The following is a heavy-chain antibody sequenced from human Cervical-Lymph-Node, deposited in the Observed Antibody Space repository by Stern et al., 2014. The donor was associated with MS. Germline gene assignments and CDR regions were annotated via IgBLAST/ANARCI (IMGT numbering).Heavy chain of an antibody. D-gene: IGHD6-19*01. Sequence: QVTLRESGPALLRPTATLRLTCTFSGFSLSTTGMRVSWIRQPPGQALEWLARTASGDEKIYNTSLKTRVTISKDTSKNHVVLTMTNVDPVDTATYYCARLGAVGGLDFWGQGTLVTVSS. J-gene: IGHJ4*02. CDR1: GFSLSTTGMR. V-gene: IGHV2-70*04. CDR2: TASGDEK. CDR3: ARLGAVGGLDF.